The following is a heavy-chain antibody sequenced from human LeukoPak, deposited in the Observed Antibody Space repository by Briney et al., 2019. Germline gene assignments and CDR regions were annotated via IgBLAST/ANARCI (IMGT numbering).Heavy chain of an antibody. J-gene: IGHJ4*02. CDR1: GGTFSSYA. V-gene: IGHV7-4-1*02. Sequence: GASVKVSCKASGGTFSSYAISWVRQAPGQGLEWMGWININTGNPTYAQGFTGRFVFSLDTSVSTAYLQISSLKAEDTAVYYCAREFYDYVWGRPVPLDYWGQGTLVTVSS. CDR2: ININTGNP. CDR3: AREFYDYVWGRPVPLDY. D-gene: IGHD3-16*01.